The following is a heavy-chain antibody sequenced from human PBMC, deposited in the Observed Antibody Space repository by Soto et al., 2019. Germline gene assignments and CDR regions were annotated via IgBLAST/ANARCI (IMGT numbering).Heavy chain of an antibody. CDR3: ARVEAVAGLYNYHGLDV. V-gene: IGHV1-69*12. J-gene: IGHJ6*02. Sequence: QVQLVQSGAEVKKPGSSVKVSCKVSGGTFSNYAIDWVRLAPGHGLEWMGGIVPNFGTTYYTQKFQGRATIIAEDSTTTAYLEMSSLRSEDTAIYYCARVEAVAGLYNYHGLDVWGQGTAVTVSS. CDR1: GGTFSNYA. CDR2: IVPNFGTT. D-gene: IGHD6-19*01.